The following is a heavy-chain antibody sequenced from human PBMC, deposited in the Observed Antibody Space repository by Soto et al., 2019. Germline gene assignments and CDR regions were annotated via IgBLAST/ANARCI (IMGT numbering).Heavy chain of an antibody. CDR2: IYYSGST. CDR3: ARSRYSGYDSLDY. J-gene: IGHJ4*02. D-gene: IGHD5-12*01. CDR1: GGSISSYY. Sequence: QVQLQESGPGLVKPSETLSLTCTVSGGSISSYYWSWIRQPPGKGLEWIGYIYYSGSTNYNPSLKRRVTTSVDTSKNQSSLKLSSVTAADTAVYYCARSRYSGYDSLDYWGQGTLVTVSS. V-gene: IGHV4-59*08.